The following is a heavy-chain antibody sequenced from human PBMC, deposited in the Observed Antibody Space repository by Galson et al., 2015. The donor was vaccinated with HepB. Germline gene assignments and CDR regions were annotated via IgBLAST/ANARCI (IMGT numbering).Heavy chain of an antibody. CDR1: GGSISSSSYY. J-gene: IGHJ3*02. D-gene: IGHD3-3*01. CDR3: ARPITIFGVVISAFDI. Sequence: ETLSLTCTVSGGSISSSSYYWGWIRQPPGKGLEWIGSIYYSGSTYYNPSLKSRVTISVDTSKNQFSLKLSSVTAADTAVYYCARPITIFGVVISAFDIWGQGTMVTVSS. V-gene: IGHV4-39*01. CDR2: IYYSGST.